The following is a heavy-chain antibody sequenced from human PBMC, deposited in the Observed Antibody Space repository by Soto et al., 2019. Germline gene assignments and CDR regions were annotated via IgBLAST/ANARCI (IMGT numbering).Heavy chain of an antibody. J-gene: IGHJ4*02. CDR2: ISGSGGST. Sequence: EVQLLESGGGLVQPGGSLRLSCAASGFTFSSYAMSWVRQAPGKGLEWVSAISGSGGSTYYADAGKGRFTISRDNSKNTLYLQMNSPRAEDTAVYYCAKENTPWNYDNHWGQGTLVTVSS. CDR1: GFTFSSYA. CDR3: AKENTPWNYDNH. V-gene: IGHV3-23*01. D-gene: IGHD1-7*01.